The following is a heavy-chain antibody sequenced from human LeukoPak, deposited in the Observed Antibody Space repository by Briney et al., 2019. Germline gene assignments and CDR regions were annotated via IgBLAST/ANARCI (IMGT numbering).Heavy chain of an antibody. CDR3: ARGDHSWYFDL. CDR2: IYHSGST. J-gene: IGHJ2*01. V-gene: IGHV4-59*01. CDR1: GGSISTYY. D-gene: IGHD1-14*01. Sequence: SETLSLTCTASGGSISTYYWSWIRQPPGKGLEWIGYIYHSGSTNYNPSLKSRVTISVDTSKNQFSLKLSSVTAADTAVYYCARGDHSWYFDLWGRGTLVTVSS.